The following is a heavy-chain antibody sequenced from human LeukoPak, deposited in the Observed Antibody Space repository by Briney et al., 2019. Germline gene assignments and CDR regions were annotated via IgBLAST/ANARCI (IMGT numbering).Heavy chain of an antibody. CDR2: IYYSGST. V-gene: IGHV4-30-4*01. CDR1: GDSISRGDFC. J-gene: IGHJ4*02. D-gene: IGHD2-21*01. CDR3: ARCITLLQEDLGY. Sequence: SETLCLTCTVSGDSISRGDFCWNWIRQPPGKGLEWIGYIYYSGSTYYNPSLKSRITMSLDTSKNQFSLKLTSVTAADTAVYFCARCITLLQEDLGYWGQGTLVTVSS.